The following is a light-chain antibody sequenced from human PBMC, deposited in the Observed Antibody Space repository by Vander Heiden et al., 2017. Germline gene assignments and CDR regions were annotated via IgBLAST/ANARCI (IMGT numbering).Light chain of an antibody. CDR1: QDISKY. CDR2: DAS. J-gene: IGKJ5*01. Sequence: DIQMTQSPSSLSASVGDRVTITSPTSQDISKYLNWYQQKPGKAPKLLIYDASNLETGVPSRFSGSGSGTDFTFTISGLQPEDIATYYCQQYDTLFGQGTRLEIK. V-gene: IGKV1-33*01. CDR3: QQYDTL.